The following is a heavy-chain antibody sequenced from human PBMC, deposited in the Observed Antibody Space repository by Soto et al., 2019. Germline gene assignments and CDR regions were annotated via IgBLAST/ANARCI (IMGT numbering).Heavy chain of an antibody. D-gene: IGHD3-16*01. V-gene: IGHV3-23*04. CDR3: AKAYFVWASEQPYYFDY. J-gene: IGHJ4*02. Sequence: EVQLVESGGGLVQPGGSLRLSCAASGFTFSNYAMTWVRQGPGKGLEWVSGISGSGGRSYYAHSVKGRFTISRDNSKSTLYLHMNTLRAEDTDVYYCAKAYFVWASEQPYYFDYWGRGPLVPVSS. CDR1: GFTFSNYA. CDR2: ISGSGGRS.